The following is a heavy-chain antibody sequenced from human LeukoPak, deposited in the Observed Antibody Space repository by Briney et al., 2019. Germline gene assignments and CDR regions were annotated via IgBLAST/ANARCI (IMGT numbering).Heavy chain of an antibody. CDR1: GGSFSGYY. Sequence: RTSETLSLTCAVYGGSFSGYYWSWIRQPPGKGLEWIGEINHSGSTNYNPSLKSRVTISVDTSKNQFSLKLSSVTAADTAVYYCAALTPPYCSSTSCYTDFVALDDDYWGQGTLVTVSS. V-gene: IGHV4-34*01. J-gene: IGHJ4*02. D-gene: IGHD2-2*02. CDR3: AALTPPYCSSTSCYTDFVALDDDY. CDR2: INHSGST.